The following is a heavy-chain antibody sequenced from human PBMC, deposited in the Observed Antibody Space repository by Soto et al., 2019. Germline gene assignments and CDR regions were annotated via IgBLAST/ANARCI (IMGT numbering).Heavy chain of an antibody. Sequence: GGSLRLSCVASGFTFSSYAMSWVRQAPGKGLEWVSAISGSGGSTYYADSVKGRFTISRDNSKNTLYLQMNSLRAEDTAVYYCAKDQFIAAAGNYYYGMDVWGQGTTVTVSS. CDR3: AKDQFIAAAGNYYYGMDV. CDR2: ISGSGGST. V-gene: IGHV3-23*01. J-gene: IGHJ6*02. D-gene: IGHD6-13*01. CDR1: GFTFSSYA.